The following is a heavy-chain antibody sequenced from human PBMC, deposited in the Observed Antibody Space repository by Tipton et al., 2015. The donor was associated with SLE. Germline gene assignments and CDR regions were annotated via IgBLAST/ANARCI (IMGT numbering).Heavy chain of an antibody. CDR2: INPSGGST. Sequence: QLVQSGPEAKKPGASVKDSCKASGYTFTSYYMHWARQAPGQGLEWKGIINPSGGSTSYAQKIQGRVTITTDTSTSTVYMELSSLRYADTAVSYCAGDSYGSLSSYWYFVLWGRGTLVPVPS. J-gene: IGHJ2*01. CDR3: AGDSYGSLSSYWYFVL. CDR1: GYTFTSYY. V-gene: IGHV1-46*01. D-gene: IGHD6-6*01.